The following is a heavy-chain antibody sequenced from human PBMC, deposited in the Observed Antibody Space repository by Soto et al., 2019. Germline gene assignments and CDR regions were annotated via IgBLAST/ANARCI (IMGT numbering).Heavy chain of an antibody. Sequence: ASVKVSCKASGYTFTSYAMHCVRQAPGQRLEWMGWINAGNGNTKYSQKFQGRVTITRDTSASTAYMELSSLRSEDTAVYYCARSPYGSGSYFAIDYWGQGTLVTVSS. V-gene: IGHV1-3*01. J-gene: IGHJ4*02. CDR3: ARSPYGSGSYFAIDY. CDR2: INAGNGNT. D-gene: IGHD3-10*01. CDR1: GYTFTSYA.